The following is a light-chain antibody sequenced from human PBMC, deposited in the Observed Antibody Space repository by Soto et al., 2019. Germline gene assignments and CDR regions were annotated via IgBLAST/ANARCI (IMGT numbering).Light chain of an antibody. CDR1: QSVSSSY. V-gene: IGKV3-20*01. CDR2: GAS. J-gene: IGKJ3*01. Sequence: DIVLTQSPGTLSLSPGERATLSCRASQSVSSSYLAWYQQKPGQAPRLLIYGASSRATGIPDRFSGSGSGTDFTLTISRLEPEDFAVYYCQQYVTSPFTFGPGTKVDI. CDR3: QQYVTSPFT.